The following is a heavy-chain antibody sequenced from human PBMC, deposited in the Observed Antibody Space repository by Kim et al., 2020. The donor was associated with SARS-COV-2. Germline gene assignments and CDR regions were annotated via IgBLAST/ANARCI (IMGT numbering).Heavy chain of an antibody. Sequence: GGSLRLSCAASGFTFSSYAMHWVRQAPGKGLEWVAVISYDGSNKYYADSVKGRFTISRDNSKNTLYLQMNSLRAEDTAVYYCAREAPNYGSGSSIDYWGQGTLVTVSS. CDR1: GFTFSSYA. CDR3: AREAPNYGSGSSIDY. V-gene: IGHV3-30*04. CDR2: ISYDGSNK. J-gene: IGHJ4*02. D-gene: IGHD3-10*01.